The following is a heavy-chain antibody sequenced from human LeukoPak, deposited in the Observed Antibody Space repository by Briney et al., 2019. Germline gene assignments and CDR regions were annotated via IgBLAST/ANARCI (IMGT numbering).Heavy chain of an antibody. CDR1: GFTFSNAW. CDR2: IKRKIDGGTT. V-gene: IGHV3-15*01. J-gene: IGHJ4*02. CDR3: ITDSPNLFLGYETKDD. Sequence: GGSLRLSCAASGFTFSNAWMSWVRQAPGKGLEWVGRIKRKIDGGTTDYAAPVQGRFTISRDDAENTVYLQMNSLKNEDTAVYYCITDSPNLFLGYETKDDWGQGTLVTVSS. D-gene: IGHD5-18*01.